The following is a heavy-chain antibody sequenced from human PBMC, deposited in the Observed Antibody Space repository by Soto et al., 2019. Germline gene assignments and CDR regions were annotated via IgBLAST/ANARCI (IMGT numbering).Heavy chain of an antibody. CDR3: ARDWVALRNYNWFGP. CDR2: INTSGGTT. Sequence: ASVKVSCKASGYTFTSYYISWVRQVPGQGLEWMGIINTSGGTTAYPQKFQGRVTLTRDTSTSTVYMELSSLTSEDTAVYYCARDWVALRNYNWFGPWGQGTLVPVSS. CDR1: GYTFTSYY. V-gene: IGHV1-46*03. J-gene: IGHJ5*02. D-gene: IGHD1-1*01.